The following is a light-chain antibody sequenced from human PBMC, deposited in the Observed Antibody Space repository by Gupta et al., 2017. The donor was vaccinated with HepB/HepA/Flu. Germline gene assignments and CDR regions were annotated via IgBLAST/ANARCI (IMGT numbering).Light chain of an antibody. CDR2: GTS. J-gene: IGKJ5*01. V-gene: IGKV1-39*01. Sequence: DIEVIQSPFSLCASVGDTVTIPCRASQKINSNLNWYQKQQGKAPKLLIYGTSSRQKGVKSRFGGGGFGKNVSITNIKRQQEEFASYYYHHTDRNPPFPFGQGTQVDIK. CDR1: QKINSN. CDR3: HHTDRNPPFP.